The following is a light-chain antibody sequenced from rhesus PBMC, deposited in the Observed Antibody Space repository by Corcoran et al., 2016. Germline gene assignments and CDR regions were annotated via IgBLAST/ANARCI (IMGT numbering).Light chain of an antibody. J-gene: IGKJ2*01. Sequence: DIQMTQSPSSPSASVGDRVTITCQASQDIRNNLAWYQQTPGRAPKLLIFAASTLQNGVPSRVRGPGSGTDFTLPISSLQPDDFATYYFQQGYGMPYSFGQGTKVEIK. CDR3: QQGYGMPYS. V-gene: IGKV1S17*01. CDR1: QDIRNN. CDR2: AAS.